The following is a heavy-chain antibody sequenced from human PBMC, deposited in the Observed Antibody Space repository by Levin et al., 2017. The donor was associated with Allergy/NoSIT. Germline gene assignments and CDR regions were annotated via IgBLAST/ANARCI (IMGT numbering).Heavy chain of an antibody. Sequence: GGSLRLSCAGSGFTFSSFSFNWVRQTPGKGLEWLTFMSYDGTKKYYADSVKGRFTISRDNSKDTVYLQMNSLRPADTAIYYCARGSGLGGYCPGFDPWGPGTLVSVSS. CDR2: MSYDGTKK. J-gene: IGHJ5*02. CDR3: ARGSGLGGYCPGFDP. D-gene: IGHD3-10*01. V-gene: IGHV3-30-3*01. CDR1: GFTFSSFS.